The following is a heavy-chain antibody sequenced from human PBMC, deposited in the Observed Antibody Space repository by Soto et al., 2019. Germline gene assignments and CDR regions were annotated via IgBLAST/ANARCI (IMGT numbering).Heavy chain of an antibody. D-gene: IGHD4-4*01. Sequence: QVQLQESGPGLVRPSETLSLTCTLSGGSFSPNYWSWLRQPPGKGLEWVGYLYYGGPTSYNPSLKGRVTISLETSKRQFSLMLSSVTAADTAVYYCARLCNYYQSLDPWGPGTLVTVSS. V-gene: IGHV4-59*08. CDR2: LYYGGPT. CDR1: GGSFSPNY. CDR3: ARLCNYYQSLDP. J-gene: IGHJ5*02.